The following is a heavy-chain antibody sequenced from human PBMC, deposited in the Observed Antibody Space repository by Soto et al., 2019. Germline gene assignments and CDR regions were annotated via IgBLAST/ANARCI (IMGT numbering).Heavy chain of an antibody. J-gene: IGHJ6*02. D-gene: IGHD2-2*01. CDR2: INHSGST. CDR1: GGSFSGYY. V-gene: IGHV4-34*01. CDR3: AIVVVPAASLNYYHYYGMDV. Sequence: SETLSLTCAVYGGSFSGYYWSWIRQPPGKGLEWIGEINHSGSTNYNPSLKSRVTISVDTSKNQFSLKLSSVTAADTAVYYCAIVVVPAASLNYYHYYGMDVWGQGTTVTVSS.